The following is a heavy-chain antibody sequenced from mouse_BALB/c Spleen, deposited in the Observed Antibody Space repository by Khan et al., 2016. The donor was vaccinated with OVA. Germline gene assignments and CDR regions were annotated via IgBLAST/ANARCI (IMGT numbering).Heavy chain of an antibody. CDR1: GYTFISYW. Sequence: VQLQQSGTELAKPGASVKMSCKASGYTFISYWMHWVKQRPGQGLEWIGYINPSTDYTEYNQKFKDKATLTTDKSSNTAYMQLSSLTSEDSAGYYSARRGLYGIFVDWGQGTRLTVSA. CDR3: ARRGLYGIFVD. V-gene: IGHV1-7*01. J-gene: IGHJ3*01. CDR2: INPSTDYT. D-gene: IGHD2-1*01.